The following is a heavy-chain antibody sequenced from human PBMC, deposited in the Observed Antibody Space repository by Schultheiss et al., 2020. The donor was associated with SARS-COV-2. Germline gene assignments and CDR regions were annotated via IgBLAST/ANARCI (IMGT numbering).Heavy chain of an antibody. CDR1: GGTFSSYA. J-gene: IGHJ3*02. CDR3: ARGTVADDAFDI. CDR2: INPNSGGT. Sequence: ASVKVSCKASGGTFSSYAISWVRQAPGQGLEWMGRINPNSGGTNYAQKFQGRVTMTRDTSISTAYMELSSLRSEDTAVYYCARGTVADDAFDIWGQGTMVTVSS. D-gene: IGHD6-19*01. V-gene: IGHV1-2*06.